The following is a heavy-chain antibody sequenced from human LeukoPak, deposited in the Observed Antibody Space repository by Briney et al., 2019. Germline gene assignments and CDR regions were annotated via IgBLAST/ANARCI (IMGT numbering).Heavy chain of an antibody. CDR2: IKQDGSEK. J-gene: IGHJ4*02. V-gene: IGHV3-7*01. CDR3: ASGGTLSYYYPLDY. Sequence: GGSLRLSCAASGFTFSSYWMSWVRQAPGKGLEWVANIKQDGSEKYYVDSVKGRFTISRDNAKNSLYLQMNSLRAEDTAVYYCASGGTLSYYYPLDYWGQGTLVTVSS. D-gene: IGHD3-22*01. CDR1: GFTFSSYW.